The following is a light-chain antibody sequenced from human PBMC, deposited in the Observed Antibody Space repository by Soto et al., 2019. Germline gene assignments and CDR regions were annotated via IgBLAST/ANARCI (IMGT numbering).Light chain of an antibody. CDR3: QQYNSYSRT. Sequence: DIQMTQSPSSLSASVGDRVTITCRASQSIRSYLNWYQQQRGKAPKIXIYAASSLQSGVPSRFSGSGSGTEFTLTISSLQPDDFATYYCQQYNSYSRTFGQGTKVDIK. CDR2: AAS. CDR1: QSIRSY. V-gene: IGKV1-5*01. J-gene: IGKJ1*01.